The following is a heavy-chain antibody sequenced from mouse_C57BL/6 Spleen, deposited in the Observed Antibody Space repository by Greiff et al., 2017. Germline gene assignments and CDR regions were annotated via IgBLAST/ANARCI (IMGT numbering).Heavy chain of an antibody. CDR3: ARSRILGYYGSRGLDV. CDR1: GYTFTDYY. Sequence: EVQLQQSGPELVKPGASVKISCKASGYTFTDYYMNWVKQSHGKSLEWIGDINPNNGGSSYNQKVKGKATLTVDKSSSTAYMERLSLTSEDSAVYYSARSRILGYYGSRGLDVWGTGTTVTVSS. J-gene: IGHJ1*03. V-gene: IGHV1-26*01. D-gene: IGHD1-1*01. CDR2: INPNNGGS.